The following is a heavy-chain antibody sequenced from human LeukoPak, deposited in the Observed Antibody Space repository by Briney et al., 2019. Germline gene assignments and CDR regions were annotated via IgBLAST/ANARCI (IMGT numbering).Heavy chain of an antibody. Sequence: ASLKVSCKASGYTFTSYYMHCVRQAPGQGLEWMGIINPSGGSTSYAQKFQGRVTMTRDTSTSTVYMELSSLGSENTAVYYCARGMTRPLSDFGYWGQGTLVTVSS. CDR2: INPSGGST. V-gene: IGHV1-46*03. D-gene: IGHD1-14*01. CDR3: ARGMTRPLSDFGY. J-gene: IGHJ4*02. CDR1: GYTFTSYY.